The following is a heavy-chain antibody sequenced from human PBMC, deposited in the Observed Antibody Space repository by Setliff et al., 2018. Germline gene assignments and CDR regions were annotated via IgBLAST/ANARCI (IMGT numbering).Heavy chain of an antibody. CDR2: ISAYNGNT. CDR3: ARDYYGSGNDAFDI. J-gene: IGHJ3*02. D-gene: IGHD3-10*01. Sequence: ASVKVSCKASGYPFTNYGLSWVRQAPGQGLEWMGWISAYNGNTNYAQKLQGRVTMTTDTSTSTAYMELRSLRSDDTAVYYCARDYYGSGNDAFDIWGQGTMVTVS. V-gene: IGHV1-18*01. CDR1: GYPFTNYG.